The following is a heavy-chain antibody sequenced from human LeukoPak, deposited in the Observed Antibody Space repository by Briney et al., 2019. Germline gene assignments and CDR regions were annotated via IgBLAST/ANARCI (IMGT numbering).Heavy chain of an antibody. V-gene: IGHV3-48*03. CDR3: ARVRTTDTLTGYKQELDY. CDR1: GFTFSDYE. CDR2: ISAGAGVI. Sequence: PGGSLRLSCAASGFTFSDYEMNWVRQAPEKGLEWVSYISAGAGVIFYADSVKGRFSITRDNAKNSLFLQMNSLRAEDTAVYYCARVRTTDTLTGYKQELDYWGRGTLDTVSS. D-gene: IGHD3-9*01. J-gene: IGHJ4*02.